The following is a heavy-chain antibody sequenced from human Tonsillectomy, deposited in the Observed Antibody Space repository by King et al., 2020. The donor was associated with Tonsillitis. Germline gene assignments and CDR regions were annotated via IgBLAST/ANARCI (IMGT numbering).Heavy chain of an antibody. CDR3: TIWAVVVSAETNNPFDY. CDR1: GFTCGDYA. CDR2: IRSNASGGTT. D-gene: IGHD2-21*01. J-gene: IGHJ4*02. Sequence: VQLVQSGGGLVHPGRSLRLSCTASGFTCGDYAMSWFRQAPGKGLEWGGFIRSNASGGTTEYAASVKGRFTISRADSKSIAYLQVNSLKTEDTAVYYFTIWAVVVSAETNNPFDYWGQGTLVTVSS. V-gene: IGHV3-49*03.